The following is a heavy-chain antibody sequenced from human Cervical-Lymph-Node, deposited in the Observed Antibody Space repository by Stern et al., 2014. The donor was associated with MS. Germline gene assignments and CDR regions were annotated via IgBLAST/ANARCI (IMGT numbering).Heavy chain of an antibody. CDR1: GYTFTSHV. CDR2: INTKTGTP. J-gene: IGHJ3*02. Sequence: QVQLVQSGSELKKPGASVKVSCRASGYTFTSHVMNWVRQAPGQGLEWMGWINTKTGTPTYAPGFPGRVGFSCDTSVSTAYLQITSIKAEDTAVYYCARLSHITSFGEVPDAFDIWGQGTIVTVSS. D-gene: IGHD3-3*01. V-gene: IGHV7-4-1*02. CDR3: ARLSHITSFGEVPDAFDI.